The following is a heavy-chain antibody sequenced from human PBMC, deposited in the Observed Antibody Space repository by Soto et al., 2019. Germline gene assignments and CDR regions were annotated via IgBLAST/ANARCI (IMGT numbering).Heavy chain of an antibody. CDR2: ISYDGSNK. D-gene: IGHD5-18*01. V-gene: IGHV3-30*18. J-gene: IGHJ6*02. Sequence: PGGSLRLSCAASGFTFSSYGMHWVRQAPGKGLEWVAVISYDGSNKYYADSVKGRFTISRDNSKNTLYLQMNSLRAEDTAVYYCAKTWEDTARARRDYYYGMDVWGQGTTVTVSS. CDR1: GFTFSSYG. CDR3: AKTWEDTARARRDYYYGMDV.